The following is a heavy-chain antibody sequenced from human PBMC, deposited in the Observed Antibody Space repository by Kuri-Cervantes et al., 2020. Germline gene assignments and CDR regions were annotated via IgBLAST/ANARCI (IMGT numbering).Heavy chain of an antibody. Sequence: GSLRLSCSVSGGSVSSGGYYWNWIRQPPGKGLEWIGYIYYSGSTNYNPSLKSRVTISVDTSKNQFSLKLSSVTAADTAVYYCARGVGYRRKSTNYYYYMDVWGKGTTVTVSS. D-gene: IGHD1-1*01. CDR1: GGSVSSGGYY. V-gene: IGHV4-61*08. CDR3: ARGVGYRRKSTNYYYYMDV. J-gene: IGHJ6*03. CDR2: IYYSGST.